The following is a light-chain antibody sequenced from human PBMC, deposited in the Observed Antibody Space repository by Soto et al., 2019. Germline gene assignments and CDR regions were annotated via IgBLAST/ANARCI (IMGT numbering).Light chain of an antibody. CDR2: GNS. CDR1: SSNIGAGYD. V-gene: IGLV1-40*01. J-gene: IGLJ1*01. Sequence: QSVLTQPPSVSGAPGQRVTISCTGSSSNIGAGYDVHWYQQLPGTAPKLLIYGNSSRPSGVPDRFSGSKSGTSASLAITGLQAEDEADYYCQSYASSLIYVFGNGTRPPS. CDR3: QSYASSLIYV.